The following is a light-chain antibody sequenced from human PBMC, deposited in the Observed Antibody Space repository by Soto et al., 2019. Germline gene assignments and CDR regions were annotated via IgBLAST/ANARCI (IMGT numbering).Light chain of an antibody. CDR1: QGFXSSY. CDR3: QQYHISRT. Sequence: IVMTQSAGTLSLSPGERATLSCRASQGFXSSYLAWYQQKPGKAPRLRIYGASIRATGIPDMFSGSGYGTDFTLTITGQEPEDVAVYYCQQYHISRTFGQGTKVDIK. CDR2: GAS. J-gene: IGKJ1*01. V-gene: IGKV3-20*01.